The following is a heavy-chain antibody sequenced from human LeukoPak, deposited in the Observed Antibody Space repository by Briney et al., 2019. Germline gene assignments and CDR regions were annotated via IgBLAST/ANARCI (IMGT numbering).Heavy chain of an antibody. CDR2: INPNSGGT. CDR1: GYTFTGYY. Sequence: ASVKVSCKASGYTFTGYYMHWVRQAPGQGLEWMGWINPNSGGTNYAQKFQGRVTMTRDTSISTAYMELSRLRSDDTAVYYCARDSRLWFGELLWSSTYYFDYWGQGTLVTVSS. D-gene: IGHD3-10*01. V-gene: IGHV1-2*02. CDR3: ARDSRLWFGELLWSSTYYFDY. J-gene: IGHJ4*02.